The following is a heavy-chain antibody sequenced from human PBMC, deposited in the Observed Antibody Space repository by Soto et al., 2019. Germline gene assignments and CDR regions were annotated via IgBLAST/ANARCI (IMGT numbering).Heavy chain of an antibody. J-gene: IGHJ6*03. D-gene: IGHD6-6*01. V-gene: IGHV3-66*01. CDR1: GFTVSSNY. CDR3: AREIGRGAAQTNYMDV. CDR2: IYSGDST. Sequence: EVQLVESGGGLVQPGGSLRLSCAASGFTVSSNYMSWVRQAPGKGLEWVSVIYSGDSTFYADSVKGRFTISRDNSKNTVYLQMNSLRAEDAGVYYCAREIGRGAAQTNYMDVWGKGTTVTVS.